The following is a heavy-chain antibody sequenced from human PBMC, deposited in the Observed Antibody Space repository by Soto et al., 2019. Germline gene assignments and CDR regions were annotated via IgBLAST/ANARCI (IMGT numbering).Heavy chain of an antibody. D-gene: IGHD4-17*01. CDR1: GFTFSSYA. V-gene: IGHV3-30-3*01. Sequence: QVQLVESGGGVVQPGRSLRLSCAASGFTFSSYAMHWVRQAPGKGLEWVAVISYDGSNKYYADSVKGRFTISRDNSKNTLYLQMNRLRAEDTAVYYCARDRGGYGDYDVRLDYWGQGTLVTVSS. CDR2: ISYDGSNK. CDR3: ARDRGGYGDYDVRLDY. J-gene: IGHJ4*02.